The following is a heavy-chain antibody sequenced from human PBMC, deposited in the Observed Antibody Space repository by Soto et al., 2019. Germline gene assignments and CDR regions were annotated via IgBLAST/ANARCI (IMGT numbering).Heavy chain of an antibody. Sequence: PSETLSLTCAVSGGSISSSNWWSWVRQPPGKGLEWIGEIYHSGSTNYNPSLKSRVTISVDKSKNQFSLKLSSVTAADTAVYYCARDYMVGGVMHWFDPWGQGNLVTVSS. D-gene: IGHD3-10*01. V-gene: IGHV4-4*02. CDR3: ARDYMVGGVMHWFDP. CDR2: IYHSGST. CDR1: GGSISSSNW. J-gene: IGHJ5*02.